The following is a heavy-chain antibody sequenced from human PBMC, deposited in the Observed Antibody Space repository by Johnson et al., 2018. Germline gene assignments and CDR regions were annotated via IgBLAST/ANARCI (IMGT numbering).Heavy chain of an antibody. Sequence: VQLVQSGGGLVQPGGSLRLSCAASGFTFSSYDMHWVRQATGKGLDWVSAIGTAGDTYYPGSVKGRVTISRENAKNCLYLQMTSLRAEDTAVYYCAKQHPHYYYDVSTFQHWGQGTLVTVSS. CDR1: GFTFSSYD. CDR3: AKQHPHYYYDVSTFQH. V-gene: IGHV3-13*01. D-gene: IGHD3-22*01. J-gene: IGHJ1*01. CDR2: IGTAGDT.